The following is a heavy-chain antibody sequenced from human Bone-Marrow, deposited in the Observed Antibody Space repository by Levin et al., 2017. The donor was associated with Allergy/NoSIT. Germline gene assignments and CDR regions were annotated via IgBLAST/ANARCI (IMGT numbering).Heavy chain of an antibody. CDR1: GFTFSDYS. Sequence: GGSLRLSCIVSGFTFSDYSIYWVRQAPGKGLEWVSSISSSGSDMYYVDSVRGRFTISRDNAKNSLTLQMNSLRAEDTAVYYCARGIIGDVRVAHKEAFDIWGQGTMVSVSS. V-gene: IGHV3-21*01. J-gene: IGHJ3*02. CDR3: ARGIIGDVRVAHKEAFDI. CDR2: ISSSGSDM. D-gene: IGHD2-8*02.